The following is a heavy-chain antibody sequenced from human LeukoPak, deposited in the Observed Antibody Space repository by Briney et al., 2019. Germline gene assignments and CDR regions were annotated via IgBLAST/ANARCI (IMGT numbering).Heavy chain of an antibody. CDR3: ARDGYGDYEHAIDY. CDR2: IWYDGSNK. V-gene: IGHV3-33*01. D-gene: IGHD4-17*01. Sequence: PGRSLRLSCAASGFTFSSYGMHWVRQAPGKGLEWVAVIWYDGSNKHYADSVKGRFTISRDNSKNTLYLQMNSLRAEDTAVYYCARDGYGDYEHAIDYWGQGTLVTVSS. CDR1: GFTFSSYG. J-gene: IGHJ4*02.